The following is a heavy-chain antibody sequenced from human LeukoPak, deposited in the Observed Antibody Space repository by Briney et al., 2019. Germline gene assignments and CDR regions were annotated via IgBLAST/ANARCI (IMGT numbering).Heavy chain of an antibody. Sequence: GASVKVSCKASGYTFTSYGISWVRQAPGQGLEWMGGISAYNGNTNYAQKLQGRVAMTTDTSTSTAYMELRSLRSDDTAVYYCARATPYDILTGYYPASKFDYWGQGTLVTVSS. D-gene: IGHD3-9*01. CDR2: ISAYNGNT. CDR1: GYTFTSYG. V-gene: IGHV1-18*01. CDR3: ARATPYDILTGYYPASKFDY. J-gene: IGHJ4*02.